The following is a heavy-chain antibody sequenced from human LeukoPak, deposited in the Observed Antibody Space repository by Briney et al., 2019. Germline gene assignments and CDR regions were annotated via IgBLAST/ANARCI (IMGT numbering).Heavy chain of an antibody. J-gene: IGHJ4*02. Sequence: GWSLSLSCAASGFMFSSNWMSWVRLAPGKGLEWVANIKEDGTETYYVDSVKGRFTISRDNAKNSLYLQMNSLRVEDTAVYYCAKEGRSLQTYWGQGTLVTVSS. CDR3: AKEGRSLQTY. CDR1: GFMFSSNW. V-gene: IGHV3-7*03. CDR2: IKEDGTET. D-gene: IGHD5-24*01.